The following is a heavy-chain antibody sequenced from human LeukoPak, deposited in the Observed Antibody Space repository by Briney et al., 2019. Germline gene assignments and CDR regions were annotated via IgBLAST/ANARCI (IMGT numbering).Heavy chain of an antibody. Sequence: GGSLRLSCAASGFTFSNAWMSWVRQAPGKGLEWVGRIKSKTDGGTTDYAAPVKGRFTISRDDSKNTLYLQMNSLKTEDTAVYYCTTVGYASYYYYYMDVWGKGTTVAISS. V-gene: IGHV3-15*01. J-gene: IGHJ6*03. CDR1: GFTFSNAW. CDR2: IKSKTDGGTT. D-gene: IGHD3-16*01. CDR3: TTVGYASYYYYYMDV.